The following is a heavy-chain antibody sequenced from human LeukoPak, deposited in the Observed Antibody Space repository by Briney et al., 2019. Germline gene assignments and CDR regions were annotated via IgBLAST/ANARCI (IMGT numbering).Heavy chain of an antibody. V-gene: IGHV4-59*12. CDR2: IYYSGST. J-gene: IGHJ5*02. CDR1: GGSISSYY. CDR3: ARDQRRYSYGYENWFDP. D-gene: IGHD5-18*01. Sequence: PSETLSLTCTVSGGSISSYYWSWIRQPPGKGLEWIGFIYYSGSTNYNPSLKSRVSISVDTSKNQFSLKLSSVTAADTAVYYCARDQRRYSYGYENWFDPWGQGTLVTVSS.